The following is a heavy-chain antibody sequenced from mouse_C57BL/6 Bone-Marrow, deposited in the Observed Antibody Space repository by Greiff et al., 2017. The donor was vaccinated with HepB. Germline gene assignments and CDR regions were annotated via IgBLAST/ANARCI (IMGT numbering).Heavy chain of an antibody. J-gene: IGHJ2*01. CDR3: ARGWGNFDY. Sequence: QVQLQQPGAELVKPGASVKLSCKASGYTFTSYWMHWVKPRPGQGLEWIGMIHPNSGSSNYNEKFKSKATLTVDKASSTAYMQLSILTSEDSAVYYCARGWGNFDYWGQGTTLTVSS. D-gene: IGHD2-3*01. CDR2: IHPNSGSS. CDR1: GYTFTSYW. V-gene: IGHV1-64*01.